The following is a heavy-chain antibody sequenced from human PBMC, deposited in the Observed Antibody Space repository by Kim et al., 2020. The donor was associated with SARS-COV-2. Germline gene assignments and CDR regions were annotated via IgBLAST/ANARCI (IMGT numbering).Heavy chain of an antibody. D-gene: IGHD3-16*02. CDR3: ARVLGFRYAFDI. V-gene: IGHV4-34*01. J-gene: IGHJ3*02. CDR1: GGSFSGYY. Sequence: SETLSLTCAVYGGSFSGYYWSWIRQPPGKGLEWIGEINHSGSTNYNPSLKSRVTISVDTSKNQFSLKLSSVTAADTAVYYCARVLGFRYAFDIWGQGTMVTVSS. CDR2: INHSGST.